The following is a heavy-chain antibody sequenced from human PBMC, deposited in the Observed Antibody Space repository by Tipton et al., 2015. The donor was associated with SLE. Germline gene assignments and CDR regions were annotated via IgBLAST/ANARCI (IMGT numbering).Heavy chain of an antibody. CDR3: ARSPFLSGYNYYYGMDV. CDR2: IYYSGST. J-gene: IGHJ6*02. V-gene: IGHV4-59*11. Sequence: LRLSCTVSGGSISSHYWSWFRQPPGKGLEWIGYIYYSGSTNYNPSLKSRVSISVDTSKNQFSLKLSSVTAADTAVYYCARSPFLSGYNYYYGMDVWGQGTTVTVS. D-gene: IGHD5-12*01. CDR1: GGSISSHY.